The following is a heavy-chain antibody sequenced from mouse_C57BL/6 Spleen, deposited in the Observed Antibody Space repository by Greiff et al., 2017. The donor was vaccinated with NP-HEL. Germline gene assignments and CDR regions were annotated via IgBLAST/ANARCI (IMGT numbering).Heavy chain of an antibody. CDR2: IDPSDSYT. CDR3: ARIGGGTNFDY. J-gene: IGHJ2*01. V-gene: IGHV1-69*01. Sequence: VQLQQPGAELVMPGASVKLSCKASGYTFTSYWMHWVKQRPGQGLEWIGEIDPSDSYTNYNQKFKGKSTLTVDKSSSTAYMQLSSLTSEDSAVYYCARIGGGTNFDYWGQGTTLTVSS. CDR1: GYTFTSYW. D-gene: IGHD1-1*01.